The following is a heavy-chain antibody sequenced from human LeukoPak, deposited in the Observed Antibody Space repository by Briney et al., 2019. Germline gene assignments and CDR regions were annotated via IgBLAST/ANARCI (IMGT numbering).Heavy chain of an antibody. Sequence: GGSLRLSCAASGFTVSSNYMNWVRQAPAKGLEWLSVIYSGGSIYYADSVKGRFTISRDNSKNTLILQMNSLRAEDTAEYYCARGDDYGGAWYYFDYWGQGTLVTVSS. CDR3: ARGDDYGGAWYYFDY. V-gene: IGHV3-53*01. CDR2: IYSGGSI. J-gene: IGHJ4*02. D-gene: IGHD4-23*01. CDR1: GFTVSSNY.